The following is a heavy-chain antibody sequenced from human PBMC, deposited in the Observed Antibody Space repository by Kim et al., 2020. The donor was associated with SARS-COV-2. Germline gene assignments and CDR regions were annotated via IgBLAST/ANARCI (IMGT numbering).Heavy chain of an antibody. V-gene: IGHV3-53*01. Sequence: GGSLRLSCAASGFTVSSNYMSWVRQAPGKGLEWVSVIYSGGSTYYADSVKGRFIISRDNSKNTLYLQMNSLGDEDTAVCYCARDSTASAWDYFDYWGQGTLVTVSS. CDR1: GFTVSSNY. J-gene: IGHJ4*02. D-gene: IGHD6-6*01. CDR2: IYSGGST. CDR3: ARDSTASAWDYFDY.